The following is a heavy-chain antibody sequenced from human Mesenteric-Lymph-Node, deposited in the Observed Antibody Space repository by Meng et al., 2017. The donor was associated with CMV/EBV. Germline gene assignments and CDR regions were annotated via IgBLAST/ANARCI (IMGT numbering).Heavy chain of an antibody. CDR3: ARGALGSFDL. CDR2: IYHNGYT. J-gene: IGHJ2*01. CDR1: DGSVSRDSYH. D-gene: IGHD3-16*01. Sequence: LTCTVSDGSVSRDSYHWTWIRQHPGKGLECLGYIYHNGYTNYNPSLKSRVTISVDTSRNQFSLKLTSMTAADTAVYYCARGALGSFDLWGRGTLVTVSS. V-gene: IGHV4-61*01.